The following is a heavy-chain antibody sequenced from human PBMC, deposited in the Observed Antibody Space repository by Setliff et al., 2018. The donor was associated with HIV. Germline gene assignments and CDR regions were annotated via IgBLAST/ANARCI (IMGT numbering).Heavy chain of an antibody. Sequence: LSLSCAVSGFTFSDSYMSWIRQAPGKGLEWISFISSSGSTTYHADSVKGRFTISRDNAKNSPYLQMNSLRAEDTAVYYCAKDGTAGVYSTGKGWFDPWGQGTLVTVSS. D-gene: IGHD6-25*01. CDR2: ISSSGSTT. CDR1: GFTFSDSY. V-gene: IGHV3-11*04. J-gene: IGHJ5*02. CDR3: AKDGTAGVYSTGKGWFDP.